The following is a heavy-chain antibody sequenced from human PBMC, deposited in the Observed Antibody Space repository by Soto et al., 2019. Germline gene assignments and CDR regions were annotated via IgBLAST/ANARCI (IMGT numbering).Heavy chain of an antibody. CDR2: ISYDGSNK. CDR1: GFTFSSYA. CDR3: ARVFPRRYGAMAGTNYFDY. D-gene: IGHD5-18*01. V-gene: IGHV3-30-3*01. Sequence: PGGSLRLSCAASGFTFSSYAMHWVRQAPGKGLEWVAVISYDGSNKYYADSVKGRFTISRDNSKNTLYLQMNSLRAEDTAVYYCARVFPRRYGAMAGTNYFDYWGQGTLVTVSS. J-gene: IGHJ4*02.